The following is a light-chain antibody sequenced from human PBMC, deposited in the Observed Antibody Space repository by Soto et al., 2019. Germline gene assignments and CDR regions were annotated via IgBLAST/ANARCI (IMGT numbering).Light chain of an antibody. J-gene: IGKJ1*01. Sequence: DIQMTQSPSTLSASVGDRVTITCRASQSISSWLAWYQQKPGKAPKLLIYDASSLESGVPSRFSGSGSGTEFPLTISSLQPDDFANYYCQQYNSYSPFGQGTKV. V-gene: IGKV1-5*01. CDR3: QQYNSYSP. CDR1: QSISSW. CDR2: DAS.